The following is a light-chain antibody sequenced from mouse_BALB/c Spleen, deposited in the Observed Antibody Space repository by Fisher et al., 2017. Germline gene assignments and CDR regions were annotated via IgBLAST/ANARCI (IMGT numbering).Light chain of an antibody. V-gene: IGKV4-59*01. J-gene: IGKJ4*01. CDR2: DTS. Sequence: IVLTQSTALMAASPGEKVTLTCSASSSVSYMHWYQQKSGTSPKRWIYDTSKLASGVPVRFSGSGSGTSYSLTISRMEAEDAATYYCQQRSSYPFTFGSGTKLEIK. CDR3: QQRSSYPFT. CDR1: SSVSY.